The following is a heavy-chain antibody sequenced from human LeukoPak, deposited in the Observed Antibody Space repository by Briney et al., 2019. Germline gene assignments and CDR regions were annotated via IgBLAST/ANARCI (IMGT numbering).Heavy chain of an antibody. D-gene: IGHD5-24*01. Sequence: SVKVSCKASGGTFSSYTISWVRQAPGQGLEWMGRTIPILGIANYAQKFQGRVTITADKSTSTAYMELCSLRSEDTAVYYCARERWLQFRCAFDIWGQGTMVTVSS. V-gene: IGHV1-69*04. J-gene: IGHJ3*02. CDR1: GGTFSSYT. CDR3: ARERWLQFRCAFDI. CDR2: TIPILGIA.